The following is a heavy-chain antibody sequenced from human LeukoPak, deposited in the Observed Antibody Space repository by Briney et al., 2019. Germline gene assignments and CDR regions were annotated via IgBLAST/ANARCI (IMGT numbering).Heavy chain of an antibody. J-gene: IGHJ4*02. CDR1: GFTFSSYG. Sequence: GGSLRLSCAASGFTFSSYGMHWVRQAPGKGLEWVAVIWYDGSNKYYADSVKGRFTISRDNSKNTLYLQMNSLRAEDTAVYYCASEHRRITIFGVVHSDFDYWGQGTLVTVSS. V-gene: IGHV3-33*01. D-gene: IGHD3-3*01. CDR2: IWYDGSNK. CDR3: ASEHRRITIFGVVHSDFDY.